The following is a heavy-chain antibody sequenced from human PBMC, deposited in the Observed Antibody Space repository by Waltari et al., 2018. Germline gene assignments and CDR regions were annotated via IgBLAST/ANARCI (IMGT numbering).Heavy chain of an antibody. D-gene: IGHD5-12*01. V-gene: IGHV1-69*10. Sequence: QVQLVQSGAEVKKPGSSVKVSCKASGGTFSSYAISWVRQAPGQGLEWMGGIIPILGIAHYAQKFQGRVTITADKSTSTAYMALSSLRSEDTAVYYCATERPKIVATINYWGQGTLVTVSS. CDR2: IIPILGIA. CDR3: ATERPKIVATINY. J-gene: IGHJ4*02. CDR1: GGTFSSYA.